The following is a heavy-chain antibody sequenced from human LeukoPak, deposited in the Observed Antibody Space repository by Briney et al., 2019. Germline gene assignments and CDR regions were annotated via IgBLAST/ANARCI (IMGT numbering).Heavy chain of an antibody. CDR1: GGSISSSNW. CDR2: IYHSGST. CDR3: ARGSLKTYYDFWSGYINGDWFDP. J-gene: IGHJ5*02. V-gene: IGHV4-4*02. D-gene: IGHD3-3*01. Sequence: SETLSLTCAVSGGSISSSNWWSWVRQPPGKGLEWIGEIYHSGSTNYNPSLKSRVTISVDTSKNQFSLKLGSVTAADTAVYYCARGSLKTYYDFWSGYINGDWFDPWGQGTLVTVSS.